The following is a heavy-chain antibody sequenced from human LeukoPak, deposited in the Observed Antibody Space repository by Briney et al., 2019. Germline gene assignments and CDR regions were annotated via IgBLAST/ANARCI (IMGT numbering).Heavy chain of an antibody. CDR1: GYTFTRHA. J-gene: IGHJ4*02. CDR3: ARGGSMGVV. V-gene: IGHV7-4-1*02. D-gene: IGHD2-15*01. CDR2: INTNTRNP. Sequence: ASVKVSCKASGYTFTRHAMNWVGQAPAQGLEWMGWINTNTRNPTYAQGFTGRFVFSLDTSINTAYLQINSLKPEDTAVYYCARGGSMGVVWGQGTLVTVSS.